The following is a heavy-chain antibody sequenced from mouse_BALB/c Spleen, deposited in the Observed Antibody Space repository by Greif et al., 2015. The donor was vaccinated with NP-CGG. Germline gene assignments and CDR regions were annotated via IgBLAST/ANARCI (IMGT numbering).Heavy chain of an antibody. V-gene: IGHV14-3*02. J-gene: IGHJ3*01. Sequence: VQLQQPGAELVKPGASVKLSCTASGFNIKDTYMHRVKQRPEQGLEWIGRIDPANINPKYDPKFQGKATITPDTSSNTAYLQLNSLTSEDTAVYFCANDYYKSLWFAYWGQGTLVAVSA. CDR3: ANDYYKSLWFAY. D-gene: IGHD2-12*01. CDR2: IDPANINP. CDR1: GFNIKDTY.